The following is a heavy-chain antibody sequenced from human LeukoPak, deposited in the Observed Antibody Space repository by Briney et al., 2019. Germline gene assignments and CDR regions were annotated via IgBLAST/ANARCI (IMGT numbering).Heavy chain of an antibody. CDR1: GDSVSSNSAA. CDR2: TYYRSKWYS. V-gene: IGHV6-1*01. Sequence: SQTLSLTCAISGDSVSSNSAAWNWIRQSPSRGLEWLGRTYYRSKWYSYYAPSVKSRITINPDTSKDQFSLQLKSVTPEDTAVYYCARMVGLVSDYWGQGTLVTVSS. D-gene: IGHD3-10*01. J-gene: IGHJ4*02. CDR3: ARMVGLVSDY.